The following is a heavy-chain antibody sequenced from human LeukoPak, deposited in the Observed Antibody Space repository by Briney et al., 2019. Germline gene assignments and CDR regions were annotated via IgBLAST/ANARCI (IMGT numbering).Heavy chain of an antibody. CDR3: ARDGGDYVPPSLDY. J-gene: IGHJ4*02. D-gene: IGHD4-17*01. Sequence: ASVKVSCKASGYTFTGYYMHWVRQAPGQGLEWMGWINPNSGGTNYAQKFQGRVTMTRDTSIGTAYMELSRLRSDDTAVYYCARDGGDYVPPSLDYWGQGTLVTVSS. CDR2: INPNSGGT. V-gene: IGHV1-2*02. CDR1: GYTFTGYY.